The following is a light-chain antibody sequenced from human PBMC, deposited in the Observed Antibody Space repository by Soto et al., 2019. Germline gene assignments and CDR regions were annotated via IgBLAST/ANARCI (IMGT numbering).Light chain of an antibody. Sequence: EIVMTQSPATLSVSPGESATLSSMSSQNIRNNLAWYQQKPGQAPRLLFSDTSTRATTVPARFNGSGYGTEFSLAISEQQSEDFAVYYCHQYDHWPLNFGGGTKVDIK. J-gene: IGKJ4*01. CDR1: QNIRNN. CDR3: HQYDHWPLN. CDR2: DTS. V-gene: IGKV3-15*01.